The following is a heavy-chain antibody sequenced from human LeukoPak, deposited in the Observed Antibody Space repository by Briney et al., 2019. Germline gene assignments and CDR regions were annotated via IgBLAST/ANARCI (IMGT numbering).Heavy chain of an antibody. CDR1: GFTVSSNY. V-gene: IGHV3-66*01. CDR3: ARNLRIAAAGIIDY. CDR2: IYSGGST. J-gene: IGHJ4*02. Sequence: PGGSLRLSCAASGFTVSSNYMSWVRQAPGKGLEWVSVIYSGGSTYYADSVKGRFTISRDNSKNTLYLQMNSLRAEDTAVYYCARNLRIAAAGIIDYWGQGTLVTVSS. D-gene: IGHD6-13*01.